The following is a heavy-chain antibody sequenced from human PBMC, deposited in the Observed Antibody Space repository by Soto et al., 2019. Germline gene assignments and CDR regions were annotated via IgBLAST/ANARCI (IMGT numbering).Heavy chain of an antibody. CDR3: ARASKSRAYSYGPIYYYYGMDV. V-gene: IGHV4-34*01. Sequence: PSETLSLTCAVYGGSFSGYYWSWIRQPPGKGLEWIGEINHSGSTNYNPSLKSRVTISVDTSKNQFSLKLSSVTAADTAVYYCARASKSRAYSYGPIYYYYGMDVWGQGTTVTVSS. CDR2: INHSGST. CDR1: GGSFSGYY. D-gene: IGHD5-18*01. J-gene: IGHJ6*02.